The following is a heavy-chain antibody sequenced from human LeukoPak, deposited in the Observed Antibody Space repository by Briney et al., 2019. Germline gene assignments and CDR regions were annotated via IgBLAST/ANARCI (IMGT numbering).Heavy chain of an antibody. CDR3: ARTGYSSSWESGYYYYMDV. CDR1: GGSISSGDYY. V-gene: IGHV4-30-4*08. J-gene: IGHJ6*03. D-gene: IGHD6-13*01. CDR2: IYYSGST. Sequence: SQTLFLTCTVSGGSISSGDYYWSWIRQPPGKGLEWIGYIYYSGSTYYNPSLKSRVTISVDTSKNQFSLKLSSVTAADTAVYYCARTGYSSSWESGYYYYMDVWGKGTTVTVSS.